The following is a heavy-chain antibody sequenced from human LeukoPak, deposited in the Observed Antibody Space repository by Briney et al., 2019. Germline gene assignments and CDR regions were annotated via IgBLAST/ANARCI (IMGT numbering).Heavy chain of an antibody. CDR1: GFTFSSYA. CDR2: ISGGGGST. CDR3: AKGGKYCSSTSCSWFDP. J-gene: IGHJ5*02. D-gene: IGHD2-2*01. V-gene: IGHV3-23*01. Sequence: PPGGSLRLSCAASGFTFSSYAMSWVRQAPGKGLEWVSAISGGGGSTYYADSVKEGRFAISRDNSKNTLYLQMNSLRAEDTAVYYCAKGGKYCSSTSCSWFDPWGQGTLVTVSS.